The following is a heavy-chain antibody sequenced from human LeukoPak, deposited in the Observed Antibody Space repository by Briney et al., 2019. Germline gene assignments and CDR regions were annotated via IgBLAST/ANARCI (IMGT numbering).Heavy chain of an antibody. CDR2: INHSGST. J-gene: IGHJ4*02. CDR3: ARGDGGYNRPFDY. Sequence: SETLSLTCAVYGGSFSGYYWSWIRQPPGKGLEWIGEINHSGSTNYNPSLKSRVTLSVDTSNNPFSLKLSSVTAADTAVYYCARGDGGYNRPFDYWGQGTLVTVSS. V-gene: IGHV4-34*01. D-gene: IGHD5-24*01. CDR1: GGSFSGYY.